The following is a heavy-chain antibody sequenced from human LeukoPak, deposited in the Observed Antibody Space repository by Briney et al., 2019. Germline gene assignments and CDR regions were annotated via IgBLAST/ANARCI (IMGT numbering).Heavy chain of an antibody. J-gene: IGHJ4*02. V-gene: IGHV4-30-2*01. CDR2: IYHSGST. D-gene: IGHD4-17*01. Sequence: PSETLSLTCAVSGGSISSGGYSWSWIRQPPGKGLEWIGYIYHSGSTYYNPSLRSQVTMSVDTSKNQFSLKVTSVTAADTAVYYCARDRGDYTFDYWGQGTLVTVSS. CDR3: ARDRGDYTFDY. CDR1: GGSISSGGYS.